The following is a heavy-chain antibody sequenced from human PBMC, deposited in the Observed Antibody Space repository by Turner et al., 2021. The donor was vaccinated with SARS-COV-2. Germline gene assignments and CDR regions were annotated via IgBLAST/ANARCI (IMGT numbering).Heavy chain of an antibody. D-gene: IGHD3-10*01. CDR1: GFTFSNYA. Sequence: VQLVDSGGGVVRPARSLSLYCAASGFTFSNYAMHWVRQAPGKGLEWVAVISYDGSNKYYADFVKCVFTISRDNSKNTLYLQMTSMGAEDTALYYCANVGSYFFDYWGPGTLVTVSS. J-gene: IGHJ4*02. V-gene: IGHV3-30-3*01. CDR2: ISYDGSNK. CDR3: ANVGSYFFDY.